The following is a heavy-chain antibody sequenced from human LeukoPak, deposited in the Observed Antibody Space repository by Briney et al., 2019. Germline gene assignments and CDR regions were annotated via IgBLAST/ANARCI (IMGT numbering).Heavy chain of an antibody. Sequence: GGSLRLSCAASGFVVSSNYMSWVRQAPGKGLEWVSVIYSGGSTYYADSVKGRFTISRDNSKNTLYLQMNSLRAEDTAVYYCAKDSYYYGSGPNWFDPWGQGTLVTVSS. D-gene: IGHD3-10*01. CDR1: GFVVSSNY. CDR2: IYSGGST. J-gene: IGHJ5*02. CDR3: AKDSYYYGSGPNWFDP. V-gene: IGHV3-53*05.